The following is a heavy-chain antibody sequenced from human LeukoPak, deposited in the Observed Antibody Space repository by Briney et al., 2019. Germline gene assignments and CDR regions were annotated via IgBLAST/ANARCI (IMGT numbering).Heavy chain of an antibody. CDR3: ARGTGIAVAADYWYFDL. CDR1: GGSFSGYY. CDR2: INHSGSA. V-gene: IGHV4-34*01. D-gene: IGHD6-19*01. J-gene: IGHJ2*01. Sequence: KPSETLSLTCGVYGGSFSGYYWSWIRQPPGKGLEWIGEINHSGSANYNPSLKSRVTISVDTSKNQFSLKLSSVTAADTAVYYCARGTGIAVAADYWYFDLWGRGTLVSVSS.